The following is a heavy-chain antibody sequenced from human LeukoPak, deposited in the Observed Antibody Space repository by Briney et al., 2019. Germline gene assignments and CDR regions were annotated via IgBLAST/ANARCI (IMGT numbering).Heavy chain of an antibody. V-gene: IGHV4-34*01. CDR3: ARAPSYYYGSGTKGWFDP. J-gene: IGHJ5*02. D-gene: IGHD3-10*01. CDR1: GGSFSDYY. Sequence: SETLSLTCTVYGGSFSDYYWSWIRQPPGKGLEWIGDINQSGSTSYIPSLKSRVTISVDTSKILFSLKLNSVTAADTAVYYCARAPSYYYGSGTKGWFDPWGQGTLVTVSS. CDR2: INQSGST.